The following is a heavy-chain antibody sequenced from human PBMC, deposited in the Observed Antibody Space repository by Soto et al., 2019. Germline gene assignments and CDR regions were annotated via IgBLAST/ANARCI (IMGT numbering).Heavy chain of an antibody. J-gene: IGHJ4*02. CDR2: IIPIFGTA. Sequence: WASVKVSCKASGGTFSSYAISWVRQAPGQGLEWMGGIIPIFGTANYAQKFQGRVTITADESTSTAYMELSSLRSEDTAVYYCAIRDVDTAQGPNDYWGQGTLVTVSS. D-gene: IGHD5-18*01. CDR3: AIRDVDTAQGPNDY. V-gene: IGHV1-69*13. CDR1: GGTFSSYA.